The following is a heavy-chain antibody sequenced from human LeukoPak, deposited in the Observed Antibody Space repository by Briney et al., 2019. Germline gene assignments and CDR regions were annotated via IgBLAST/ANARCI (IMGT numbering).Heavy chain of an antibody. CDR3: ARGDYYDGGGRIWFEA. CDR1: GGSMSSYS. CDR2: IHTSWTT. J-gene: IGHJ5*02. D-gene: IGHD3-16*01. V-gene: IGHV4-4*07. Sequence: SETLSLTCTVSGGSMSSYSWNFIRQPAGKGLEWIGRIHTSWTTYYNPSLKTRVTMSVDTSRNQFSLRLTSVTAADTAVYYCARGDYYDGGGRIWFEARGQGTLVTVSS.